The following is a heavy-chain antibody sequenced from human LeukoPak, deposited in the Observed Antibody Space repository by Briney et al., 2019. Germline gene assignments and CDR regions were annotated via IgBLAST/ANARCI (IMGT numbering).Heavy chain of an antibody. V-gene: IGHV4-59*11. CDR1: GGSINTHY. CDR2: IFYSGST. J-gene: IGHJ5*02. D-gene: IGHD3-10*01. CDR3: ARRPSGFDP. Sequence: SETLSLTCTVSGGSINTHYYSWIRQPPGKGLEWIGYIFYSGSTNYNPSLKSRVTISVDTSKNQFSLKLTSVTAADTAVYYCARRPSGFDPWGQGTLVTVSS.